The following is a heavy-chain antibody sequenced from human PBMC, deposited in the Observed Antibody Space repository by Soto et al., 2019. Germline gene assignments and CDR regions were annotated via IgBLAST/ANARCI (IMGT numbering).Heavy chain of an antibody. CDR1: VVSISSYY. D-gene: IGHD4-17*01. CDR3: ARDSPDYGDYGGGWFDP. V-gene: IGHV4-59*01. CDR2: VHHSGST. J-gene: IGHJ5*02. Sequence: SETLSLTCTVSVVSISSYYWSWIRQPPGKGPEWIGYVHHSGSTNYNPSLKSRVTMSLDTSKNQFSLKLSSVTAADTAVYYCARDSPDYGDYGGGWFDPWGQGTLVTVSS.